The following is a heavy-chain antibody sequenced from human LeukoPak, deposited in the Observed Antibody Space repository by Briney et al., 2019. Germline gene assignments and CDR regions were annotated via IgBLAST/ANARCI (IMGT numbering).Heavy chain of an antibody. Sequence: GGSLRLSRVASGFTFSDSSMSWVRQAPGKGLEWLANIKQGEGDKFYLESVMGRFTISRDNGNNSLFLQLTSLRVEDTAVYYCARGGLFGTLDYWGQGARVTVS. D-gene: IGHD3-3*01. CDR2: IKQGEGDK. J-gene: IGHJ4*02. V-gene: IGHV3-7*01. CDR1: GFTFSDSS. CDR3: ARGGLFGTLDY.